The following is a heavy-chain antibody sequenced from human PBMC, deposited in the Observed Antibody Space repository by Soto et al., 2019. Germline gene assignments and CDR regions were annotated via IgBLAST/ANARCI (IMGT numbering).Heavy chain of an antibody. Sequence: QVQLVQSEGELRQPGASVTVSCRASGYTFTSYGIIWVRQAPGQGLEWMGYISPNSGATTYAQNLQGRLTLTTDTSTSTAYMELRGLSSEDTAIYYCVSAMWTRSGPKNVFDYRGPGALVTVSS. J-gene: IGHJ4*02. CDR1: GYTFTSYG. CDR2: ISPNSGAT. CDR3: VSAMWTRSGPKNVFDY. V-gene: IGHV1-18*01. D-gene: IGHD6-25*01.